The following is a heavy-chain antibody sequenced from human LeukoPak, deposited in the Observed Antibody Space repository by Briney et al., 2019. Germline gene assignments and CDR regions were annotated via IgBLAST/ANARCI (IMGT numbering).Heavy chain of an antibody. CDR1: GGTFSSYA. J-gene: IGHJ5*02. CDR2: IIPIFGTA. V-gene: IGHV1-69*13. D-gene: IGHD3-9*01. Sequence: SVKVSCKASGGTFSSYAISWVRQAPGQGLEWMGGIIPIFGTANYAQKFQGRVTITADESTSTAYMELSSLRSEDTAVYYCARALSHLRYFDWLSNNWFDPWGQGTLVTVSS. CDR3: ARALSHLRYFDWLSNNWFDP.